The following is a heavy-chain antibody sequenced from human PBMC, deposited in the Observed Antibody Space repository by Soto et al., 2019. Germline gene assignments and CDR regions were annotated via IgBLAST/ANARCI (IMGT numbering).Heavy chain of an antibody. CDR1: GGTFSSYA. J-gene: IGHJ4*02. CDR3: ARDTLLPTGTTTSFDY. D-gene: IGHD1-1*01. Sequence: GASVKVSCKASGGTFSSYAISWVRQAPGQGLEWMGGIIPIFGTANYAQKFQGRVTITADESTSTAYMELSSLRSEDTAVYYCARDTLLPTGTTTSFDYWGQGTLVTVSS. V-gene: IGHV1-69*13. CDR2: IIPIFGTA.